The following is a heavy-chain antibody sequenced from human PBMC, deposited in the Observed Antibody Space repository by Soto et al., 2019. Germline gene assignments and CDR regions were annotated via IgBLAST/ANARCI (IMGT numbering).Heavy chain of an antibody. Sequence: SSETLSLTCAVSGGSISSNNWWSWVRQPPGKGLEWIGDIYHSGSTYYNPSLKSRVTISVDRSKNQFSLKLSSVTAADTAVYYCARVPDYWGQGTLVTVS. CDR1: GGSISSNNW. CDR2: IYHSGST. CDR3: ARVPDY. V-gene: IGHV4-4*02. J-gene: IGHJ4*02.